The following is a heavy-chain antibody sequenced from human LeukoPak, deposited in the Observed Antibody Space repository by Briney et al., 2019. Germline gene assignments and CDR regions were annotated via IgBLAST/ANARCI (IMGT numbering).Heavy chain of an antibody. CDR2: IYYSGST. Sequence: PSETLSLTCTVSGGPSSSYYWSWIRQPPGKGLKWIGYIYYSGSTNYNPSLKSRVTISVDTSKNQFSLKLSSVTAADTAVYYCARHSRDGPEDYWGQGTLVTVSS. CDR1: GGPSSSYY. CDR3: ARHSRDGPEDY. D-gene: IGHD5-24*01. J-gene: IGHJ4*02. V-gene: IGHV4-59*08.